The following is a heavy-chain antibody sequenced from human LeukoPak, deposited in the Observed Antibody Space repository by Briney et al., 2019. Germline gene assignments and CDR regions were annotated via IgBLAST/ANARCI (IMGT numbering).Heavy chain of an antibody. CDR2: ISYDGSNK. CDR3: AKLPDY. Sequence: GGSLRPSCAASGFTFSSYGMHWVRQAPGKGLEWVAVISYDGSNKYYADSVKGRFTISRDNSKNTLYLQMNSLRAEDTAVYYCAKLPDYWGQGTLVTVSS. CDR1: GFTFSSYG. J-gene: IGHJ4*02. V-gene: IGHV3-30*18.